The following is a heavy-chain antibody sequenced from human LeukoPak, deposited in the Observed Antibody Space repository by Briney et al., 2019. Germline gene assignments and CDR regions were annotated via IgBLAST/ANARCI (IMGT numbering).Heavy chain of an antibody. D-gene: IGHD3-3*01. CDR1: GFTFNNCA. Sequence: PGGSLRLSCAASGFTFNNCAMNWVRQAPGKGLEWVSAISVSGATTYYADSVKGRFTISRDNSKNTLSLQMNSLRAEDTAMYYCAKGDLRSPGAFDIWGQGTMVTVSS. V-gene: IGHV3-23*01. CDR2: ISVSGATT. J-gene: IGHJ3*02. CDR3: AKGDLRSPGAFDI.